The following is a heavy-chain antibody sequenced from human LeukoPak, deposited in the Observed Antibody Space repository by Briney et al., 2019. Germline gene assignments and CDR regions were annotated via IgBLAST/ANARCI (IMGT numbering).Heavy chain of an antibody. CDR2: IYYSGST. D-gene: IGHD3-3*01. CDR1: GGSISSSRYY. CDR3: AGTSYYDFWSGYS. J-gene: IGHJ5*02. Sequence: PSETLSLTCTVSGGSISSSRYYWGWIRQPPGMGLEWIGSIYYSGSTYYNPSLKSRVTISVDTSKNQFSLKLSSVTAADTAVYYCAGTSYYDFWSGYSWGQGTLVTVSS. V-gene: IGHV4-39*07.